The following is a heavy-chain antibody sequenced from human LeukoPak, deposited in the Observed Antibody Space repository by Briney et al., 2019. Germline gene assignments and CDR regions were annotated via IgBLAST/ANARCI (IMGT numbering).Heavy chain of an antibody. Sequence: RSLRLSCAASDFSFATYGMGWVRQAPGKGLEWVSYISSSSSTIYYADSVKGRFTISRDNAKNSLYLQMNSLRAEDTAVYYCARAYYDSSGYYYMDVWGKGTTVSVSS. D-gene: IGHD3-22*01. CDR1: DFSFATYG. CDR3: ARAYYDSSGYYYMDV. CDR2: ISSSSSTI. J-gene: IGHJ6*03. V-gene: IGHV3-48*01.